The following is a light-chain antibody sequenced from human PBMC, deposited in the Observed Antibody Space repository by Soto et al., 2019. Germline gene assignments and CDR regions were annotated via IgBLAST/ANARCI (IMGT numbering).Light chain of an antibody. J-gene: IGLJ2*01. V-gene: IGLV2-14*02. CDR3: AVWDDSLNGVV. CDR1: SPNVGVYKL. CDR2: EGS. Sequence: QSALTQPASVSGSPGQSITISCTGTSPNVGVYKLVSWYQQHPGKAPKLIIYEGSKRPSGVSNRFSGSKSGTSASLAISGLQSEDQADYYCAVWDDSLNGVVFGGGTKVTVL.